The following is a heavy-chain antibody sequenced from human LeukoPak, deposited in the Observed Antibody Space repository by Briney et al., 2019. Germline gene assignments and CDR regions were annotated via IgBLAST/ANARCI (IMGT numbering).Heavy chain of an antibody. CDR3: ARVDSGWYYFDY. CDR2: IYSGGST. Sequence: GGSLRLSCAASGFTVSSNYMSWVRQAPGKGLEWVSVIYSGGSTYYADSVKGRFTISRDNSKNTLYLQMNSLRAEDTAMYYCARVDSGWYYFDYRGQGTLVTVSS. V-gene: IGHV3-53*01. J-gene: IGHJ4*02. D-gene: IGHD6-19*01. CDR1: GFTVSSNY.